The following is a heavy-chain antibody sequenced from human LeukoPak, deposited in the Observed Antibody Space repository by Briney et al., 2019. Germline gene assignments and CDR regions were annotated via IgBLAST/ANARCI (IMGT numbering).Heavy chain of an antibody. V-gene: IGHV3-23*01. Sequence: QSGGSLRLSCAASGFTFSSNAMSWVRQAPGKGLEWVSVITGNGGSTYYADSVKGRVTISRDNSKNTLSLQMNSLRAEDTAVYYCAKDAVAPGSGGDYFDYWGQGTLVTVSS. CDR3: AKDAVAPGSGGDYFDY. J-gene: IGHJ4*02. CDR1: GFTFSSNA. CDR2: ITGNGGST. D-gene: IGHD3-10*01.